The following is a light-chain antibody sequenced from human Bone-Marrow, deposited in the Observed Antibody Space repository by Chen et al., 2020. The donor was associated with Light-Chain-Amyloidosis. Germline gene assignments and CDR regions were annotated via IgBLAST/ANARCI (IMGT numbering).Light chain of an antibody. CDR1: DLPTKY. CDR3: QSADSSGTYEVI. CDR2: RDT. V-gene: IGLV3-25*03. J-gene: IGLJ2*01. Sequence: SHDLTQPPSVSVAPGQTARITCSGDDLPTKYAYWYQQKPGQAPVLVIHRDTERPSGSSERFSGSSSGTTATLTISGGQAEDEADYHCQSADSSGTYEVIFGGGTKLTVL.